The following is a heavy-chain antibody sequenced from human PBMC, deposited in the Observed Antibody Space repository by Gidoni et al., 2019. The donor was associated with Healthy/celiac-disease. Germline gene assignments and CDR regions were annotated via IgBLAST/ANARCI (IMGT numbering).Heavy chain of an antibody. CDR3: ARESPDVSGAFDI. J-gene: IGHJ3*02. CDR1: GVTFSSYG. CDR2: IWYDGSNK. Sequence: QVQLVESGGGVVQPGRSLRLSCAASGVTFSSYGMHWVRQAPGKGLEWVAVIWYDGSNKYYADSVKGRFTISRDNSKNTLYLQMNSLRAEDTAVYYCARESPDVSGAFDIWGQGTMVTVSS. V-gene: IGHV3-33*01.